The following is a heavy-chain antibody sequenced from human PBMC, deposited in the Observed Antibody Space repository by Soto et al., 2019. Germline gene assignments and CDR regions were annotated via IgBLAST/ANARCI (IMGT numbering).Heavy chain of an antibody. CDR2: ISAYNGNT. Sequence: ASVKVSFKASGYTFTSYGISWVRQAPGQGLEWMGWISAYNGNTNYAQKLQGRVTMTTDTSTSTAYMELRSLRSDDTAVYYCARALGGDYYYYYGMDVWGQGTTVTVSS. CDR3: ARALGGDYYYYYGMDV. J-gene: IGHJ6*02. D-gene: IGHD3-16*01. V-gene: IGHV1-18*04. CDR1: GYTFTSYG.